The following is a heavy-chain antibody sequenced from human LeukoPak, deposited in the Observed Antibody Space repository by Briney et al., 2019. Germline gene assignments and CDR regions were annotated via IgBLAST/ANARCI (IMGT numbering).Heavy chain of an antibody. CDR3: AKDFGSIFGDY. J-gene: IGHJ4*02. CDR1: GFTFSTYA. D-gene: IGHD3-10*01. Sequence: PGGSLRLSCGASGFTFSTYAMSWVRQAPGKGLEWVSTISGSGSRTYHVDSVKGRFIISRDNSKNTVYLQMNSLRAEDTALYFCAKDFGSIFGDYWGQGSLVTVSS. V-gene: IGHV3-23*01. CDR2: ISGSGSRT.